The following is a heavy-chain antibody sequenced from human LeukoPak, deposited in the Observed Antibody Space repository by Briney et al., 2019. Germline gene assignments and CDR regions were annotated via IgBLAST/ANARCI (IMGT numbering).Heavy chain of an antibody. J-gene: IGHJ6*02. D-gene: IGHD3-10*01. CDR1: GGSISSGSYY. CDR3: ARTWLGYYGMDV. CDR2: IYTSGST. Sequence: SETLSLTCTVSGGSISSGSYYWSWIRQPAGKGLGWIGRIYTSGSTNYNPSLKSRVTISVDTSKNQFSLKLSSVTAADTAVYYCARTWLGYYGMDVWGQGTTVTVSS. V-gene: IGHV4-61*02.